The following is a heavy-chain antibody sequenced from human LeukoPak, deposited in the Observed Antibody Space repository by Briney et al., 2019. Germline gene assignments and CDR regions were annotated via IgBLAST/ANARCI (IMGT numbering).Heavy chain of an antibody. CDR2: IYYSGST. Sequence: SETLSLTCTVSGGSISSYYWSWIRQPPGKGLEWIGYIYYSGSTNYNPSLKSRVTISVDTSKNQFSLKLSSVTAADTAVYYCARVIRNPADTDWFDPWGQGTLVTVSS. CDR1: GGSISSYY. J-gene: IGHJ5*02. D-gene: IGHD6-13*01. CDR3: ARVIRNPADTDWFDP. V-gene: IGHV4-59*01.